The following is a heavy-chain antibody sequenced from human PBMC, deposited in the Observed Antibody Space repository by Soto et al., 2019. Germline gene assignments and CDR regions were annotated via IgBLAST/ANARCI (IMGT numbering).Heavy chain of an antibody. V-gene: IGHV4-34*01. D-gene: IGHD2-21*02. CDR1: GGSFSGYY. CDR3: ARQPTTGETASWIDP. CDR2: INHSGST. Sequence: SETLSLTCAVYGGSFSGYYWSWIRQPPGKGLEWIGEINHSGSTNYNPSLKSRVTISVDTSKNQFSLKLSSVTAADTAVYYCARQPTTGETASWIDPWGQGTLVTVSS. J-gene: IGHJ5*02.